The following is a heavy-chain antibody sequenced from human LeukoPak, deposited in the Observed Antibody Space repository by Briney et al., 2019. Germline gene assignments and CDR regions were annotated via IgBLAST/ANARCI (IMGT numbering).Heavy chain of an antibody. V-gene: IGHV1-24*01. CDR2: FDPEDDET. CDR1: GYTFTGYY. Sequence: GASVKVSCKASGYTFTGYYMHWVRQAPGKGLEWMGGFDPEDDETIYAQNFQGRVTMTEDTSTDTAYMELSSLTSADTALYYCATDETYYYDSSNYRHAFDIWGQGTMVTVSS. J-gene: IGHJ3*02. D-gene: IGHD3-22*01. CDR3: ATDETYYYDSSNYRHAFDI.